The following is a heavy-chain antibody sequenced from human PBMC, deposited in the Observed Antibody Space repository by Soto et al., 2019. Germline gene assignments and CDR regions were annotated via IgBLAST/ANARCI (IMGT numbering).Heavy chain of an antibody. CDR2: ISDDGTKE. CDR1: GFGFSNYA. D-gene: IGHD2-21*02. CDR3: AKSAHPAVVTLYYFDS. J-gene: IGHJ4*02. Sequence: QVQLVESGGGVVQPGRSLRLSCAASGFGFSNYAMHWVRRAPGKGLEWVTLISDDGTKEYFADSVKGRFTVSRDNSKNTLFLQMNILKTDDTGVYYCAKSAHPAVVTLYYFDSWGQGTLVTVSS. V-gene: IGHV3-30*18.